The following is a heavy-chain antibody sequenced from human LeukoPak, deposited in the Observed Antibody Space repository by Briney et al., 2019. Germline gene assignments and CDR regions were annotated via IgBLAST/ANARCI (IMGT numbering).Heavy chain of an antibody. V-gene: IGHV4-34*01. CDR3: ARSELSCSGGSCPTRYAFDI. J-gene: IGHJ3*02. Sequence: SETLSLTCAVYDGSFSGYYWSWIRQPPGKGLEWIGEINHSGSTNYNPSLKSRVTISVDTSKNQFSLKLRSVTAADTALYYCARSELSCSGGSCPTRYAFDIWGQGTVVTASS. D-gene: IGHD2-15*01. CDR1: DGSFSGYY. CDR2: INHSGST.